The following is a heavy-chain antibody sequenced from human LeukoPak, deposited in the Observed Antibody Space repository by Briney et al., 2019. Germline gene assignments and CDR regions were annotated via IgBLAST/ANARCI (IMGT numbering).Heavy chain of an antibody. V-gene: IGHV4-39*01. Sequence: SETLSLTCTVSGGSISSSSYYRGWIRQPPGKGLGWMESIYYSGSTYYNPSLKSRVTISVDTSKNQFSLKLSSVTAADTAVYYCARLTMVQGVIITDYFDYWGQGTLVTVSS. CDR1: GGSISSSSYY. D-gene: IGHD3-10*01. CDR3: ARLTMVQGVIITDYFDY. J-gene: IGHJ4*02. CDR2: IYYSGST.